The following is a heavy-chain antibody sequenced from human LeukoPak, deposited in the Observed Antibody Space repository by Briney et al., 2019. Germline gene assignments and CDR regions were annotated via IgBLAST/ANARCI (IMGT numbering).Heavy chain of an antibody. Sequence: ASETLSLTCTVSGASFSSSTYYWGWIRQSPGKGLEWIGSIYYSGSTYYNPSLKSRVTMSVDTSKNQFSLKLSSVTAADTAVYYCARNAGGITATGTRPFDYWGQGTLVTVSS. V-gene: IGHV4-39*01. J-gene: IGHJ4*02. CDR3: ARNAGGITATGTRPFDY. D-gene: IGHD6-13*01. CDR2: IYYSGST. CDR1: GASFSSSTYY.